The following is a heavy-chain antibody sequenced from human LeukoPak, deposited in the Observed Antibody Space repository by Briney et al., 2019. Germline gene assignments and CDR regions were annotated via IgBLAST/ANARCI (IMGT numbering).Heavy chain of an antibody. J-gene: IGHJ4*02. CDR2: ISSSSSYI. CDR1: GFTFSSYS. V-gene: IGHV3-21*01. CDR3: ARDGQGGDYDYYFDY. D-gene: IGHD4-17*01. Sequence: PGGSLRLSCAASGFTFSSYSMNWVRQAPGKGLEWVSSISSSSSYIYYAVSVKGRFTISRDNAKNSLYLQMNSLRAEDTAVYYCARDGQGGDYDYYFDYWGQGTLVTVSS.